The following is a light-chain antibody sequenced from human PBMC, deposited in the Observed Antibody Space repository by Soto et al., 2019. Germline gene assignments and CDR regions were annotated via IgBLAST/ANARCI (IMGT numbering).Light chain of an antibody. CDR1: SSDVGGYNY. V-gene: IGLV2-14*01. J-gene: IGLJ3*02. CDR2: DVS. Sequence: QSVLTQPASVSGSPGQSITISCTGTSSDVGGYNYVCWYQQHPGKAPKLIIYDVSSRPSGVSNRFSGSKSGNTTSLSISGLQAEDEADYYCSSYTTSSTVVFGGGTKLTVL. CDR3: SSYTTSSTVV.